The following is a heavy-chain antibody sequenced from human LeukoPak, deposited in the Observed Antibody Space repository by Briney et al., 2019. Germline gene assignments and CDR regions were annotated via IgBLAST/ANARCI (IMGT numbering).Heavy chain of an antibody. J-gene: IGHJ4*02. Sequence: SSETLSLTCTVSGGSISSYYWSWIRQPPGKGLEWIGYIYYSGSTNYNPSLKSRVTISVDTSKNQFSLKLSSVTAADTAVYYCAGVVVAATWSGIDYWGQGTLVTVSS. D-gene: IGHD2-15*01. V-gene: IGHV4-59*01. CDR2: IYYSGST. CDR3: AGVVVAATWSGIDY. CDR1: GGSISSYY.